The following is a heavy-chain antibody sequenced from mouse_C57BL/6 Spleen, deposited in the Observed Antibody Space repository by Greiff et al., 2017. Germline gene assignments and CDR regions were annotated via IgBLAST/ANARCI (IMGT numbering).Heavy chain of an antibody. CDR3: TRRDSNFFDY. CDR1: GYTFTDYE. J-gene: IGHJ2*01. CDR2: IDPETGGT. D-gene: IGHD2-5*01. Sequence: QVQLQQSGAELVRPGASVTLSCKASGYTFTDYEMHWVQQTPVHGLEWIGAIDPETGGTAYNQKFKGKAILATDKSSSKAYMELRNLTSEDSAVYYCTRRDSNFFDYWGKGTTLTVSS. V-gene: IGHV1-15*01.